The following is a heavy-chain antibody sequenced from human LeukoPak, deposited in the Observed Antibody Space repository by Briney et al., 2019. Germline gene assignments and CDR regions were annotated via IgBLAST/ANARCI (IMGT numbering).Heavy chain of an antibody. V-gene: IGHV3-74*01. CDR2: IKSDGIST. CDR3: ARDRAYTQDY. D-gene: IGHD4-11*01. J-gene: IGHJ4*02. CDR1: AFTFSTYW. Sequence: GGSLRLSCAASAFTFSTYWMHWVRQAPGKGLVWVSHIKSDGISTTYADSVKGRFTISRDNAKNTLYLQMNSLRAEDTAVYYCARDRAYTQDYWGQGTLVTVSS.